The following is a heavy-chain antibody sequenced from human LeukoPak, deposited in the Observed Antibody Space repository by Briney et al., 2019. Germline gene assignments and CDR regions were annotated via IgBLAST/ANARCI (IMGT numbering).Heavy chain of an antibody. V-gene: IGHV3-7*01. CDR2: IKQDGSEK. CDR3: AREGLLWFGELLRSYYYYGMDV. CDR1: GFTFSSYW. D-gene: IGHD3-10*01. J-gene: IGHJ6*02. Sequence: GGSLRLSCAASGFTFSSYWMSWVRQAPGKGLEWVANIKQDGSEKYYVDSVKGRFTISRDNAKNSLYLQMNSLRAEDTAVYYCAREGLLWFGELLRSYYYYGMDVWGQGTTVTVSS.